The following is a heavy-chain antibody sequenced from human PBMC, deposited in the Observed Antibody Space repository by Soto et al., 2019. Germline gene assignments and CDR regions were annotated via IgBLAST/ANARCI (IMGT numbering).Heavy chain of an antibody. CDR2: FSLSGDT. CDR3: AREVKQRLGYYYIGLDV. D-gene: IGHD6-25*01. CDR1: GDSIRTFY. V-gene: IGHV4-4*07. Sequence: SETLSLTCAVSGDSIRTFYWNWFRQPAGGGLEWIGRFSLSGDTDYNPSLRSRLTMSFDTSKSQFSLSLTSVTAADTAVYYCAREVKQRLGYYYIGLDVWGQGTKGTVSS. J-gene: IGHJ6*02.